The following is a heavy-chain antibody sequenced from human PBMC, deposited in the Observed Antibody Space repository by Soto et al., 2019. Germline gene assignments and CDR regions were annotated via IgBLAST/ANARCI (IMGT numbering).Heavy chain of an antibody. J-gene: IGHJ5*02. CDR3: ARGYWFDP. Sequence: KASETLSLTCTVSGGSIFSDDWTWIRQPPGKGLEWIGYISRSGSPSFAPSLKGRVTFSTDTSKNQVSLKMTYVTVADTAVYYCARGYWFDPWGPGTLVTVSS. CDR1: GGSIFSDD. V-gene: IGHV4-59*01. CDR2: ISRSGSP.